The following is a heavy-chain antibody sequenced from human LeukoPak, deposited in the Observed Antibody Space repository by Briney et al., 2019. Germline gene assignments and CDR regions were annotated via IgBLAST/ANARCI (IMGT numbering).Heavy chain of an antibody. CDR3: ARGRSIAARQGDAFDI. V-gene: IGHV1-2*02. Sequence: GASVKVSCKASGYTFTGYYMHWVRQAPGQGLEWMGWINPNSGGTNYALKFQGRVTMTRDTSISTAYMELSRLRSDDTAVYYCARGRSIAARQGDAFDIWGQGTKVTVSS. CDR1: GYTFTGYY. D-gene: IGHD6-6*01. J-gene: IGHJ3*02. CDR2: INPNSGGT.